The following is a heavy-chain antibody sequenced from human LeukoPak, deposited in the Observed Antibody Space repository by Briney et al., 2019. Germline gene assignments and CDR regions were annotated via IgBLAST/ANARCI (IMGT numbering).Heavy chain of an antibody. CDR1: GGSISSGGYY. CDR2: IYYSGGT. V-gene: IGHV4-31*03. D-gene: IGHD2-2*02. CDR3: ARGGGYCSSTSCYNAHADY. Sequence: SETLSLTCTVSGGSISSGGYYWSWIRQHPGKGLEWIGYIYYSGGTYYNPSLKSRVTISVDTSKNQFSLKLSSVTAADTAVYYCARGGGYCSSTSCYNAHADYWGQGTLVTVSS. J-gene: IGHJ4*02.